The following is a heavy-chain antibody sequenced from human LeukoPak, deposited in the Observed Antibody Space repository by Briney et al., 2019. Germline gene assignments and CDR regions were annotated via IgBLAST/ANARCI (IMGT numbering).Heavy chain of an antibody. CDR3: AKDSRIVGDAFDI. CDR2: ISYDGSNK. Sequence: GRSLRLSCAASGFTFSSYGMHWVRQAPGKGLEWVAVISYDGSNKYYADSVKGRFTISRDNSKNTLYLQMNSLRAEDTAVYYCAKDSRIVGDAFDIWGQGTMVTVSS. D-gene: IGHD1-26*01. J-gene: IGHJ3*02. V-gene: IGHV3-30*18. CDR1: GFTFSSYG.